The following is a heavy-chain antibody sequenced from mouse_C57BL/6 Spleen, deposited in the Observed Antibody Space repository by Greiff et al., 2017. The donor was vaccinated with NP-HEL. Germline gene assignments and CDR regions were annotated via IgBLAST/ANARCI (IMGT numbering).Heavy chain of an antibody. J-gene: IGHJ1*03. D-gene: IGHD2-1*01. Sequence: EVKLMESGGGLVQPKGSLKLSCAASGFSFNTYAMNWVRQAPGKGLEWVARIRSKSNNYATYYADSVKDRFTISRDDSESMLYLQMNNLKTEDTAMYYCVRHRGNLWYFDVWGTGTTVTVSS. CDR2: IRSKSNNYAT. V-gene: IGHV10-1*01. CDR3: VRHRGNLWYFDV. CDR1: GFSFNTYA.